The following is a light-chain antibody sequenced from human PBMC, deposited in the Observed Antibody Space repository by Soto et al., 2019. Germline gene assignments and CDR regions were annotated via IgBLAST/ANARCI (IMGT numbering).Light chain of an antibody. CDR1: QSVSSY. V-gene: IGKV3-11*01. J-gene: IGKJ1*01. Sequence: EIVLTQSPAALSLSPGERATLSCRASQSVSSYLAWHQQKPGQAPRLLIYDASNRATGIPARFSGSGSGTDFTLTISSLEPEDFAVYYCQQRSNWHPTFGQGTKVDI. CDR2: DAS. CDR3: QQRSNWHPT.